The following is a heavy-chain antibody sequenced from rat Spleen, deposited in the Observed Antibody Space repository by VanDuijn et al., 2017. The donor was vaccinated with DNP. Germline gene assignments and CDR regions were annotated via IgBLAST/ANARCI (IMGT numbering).Heavy chain of an antibody. CDR3: AGGGPEY. CDR1: GITFSDHN. J-gene: IGHJ2*01. V-gene: IGHV5S13*01. CDR2: IRTGGTNT. Sequence: EVQLVESGGGLVQPGRSLKLSCAVSGITFSDHNMAWVRQAPKKSLEWVASIRTGGTNTYYRDSVKGRFTISRDNAKNTQYLQMDSLRSEDTATYYCAGGGPEYWGQGVMVTVSS. D-gene: IGHD1-11*01.